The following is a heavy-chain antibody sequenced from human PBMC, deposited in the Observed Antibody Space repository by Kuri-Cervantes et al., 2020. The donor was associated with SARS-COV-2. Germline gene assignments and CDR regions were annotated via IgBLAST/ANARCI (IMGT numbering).Heavy chain of an antibody. J-gene: IGHJ6*02. CDR3: ARSKGSGWFGFDPSMDV. V-gene: IGHV4-59*01. D-gene: IGHD6-19*01. CDR1: GGSISSYY. Sequence: ESLKISCTVSGGSISSYYWSWIRQPPGKGLEWIGYIYYSGSTNYNPSLKSRVTISVDTSKNQFSLKLSSVTAADTAVYYRARSKGSGWFGFDPSMDVWGQGTTVTVSS. CDR2: IYYSGST.